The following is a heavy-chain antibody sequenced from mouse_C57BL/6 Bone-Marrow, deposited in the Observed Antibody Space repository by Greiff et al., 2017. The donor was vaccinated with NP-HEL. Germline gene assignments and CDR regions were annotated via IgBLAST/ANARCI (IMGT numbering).Heavy chain of an antibody. CDR3: ARGGVYYGPFDY. J-gene: IGHJ2*01. CDR2: ISSGSSTI. Sequence: EVMLVESGGGLVKPGGSLKLSYAASGFTFSDYGMHWVRQAPEKGLEWVAYISSGSSTIYYADTVKGRFTISRDNAKNTLFLQMTSLRSEDTAMYYCARGGVYYGPFDYWGQGTTLTVSS. V-gene: IGHV5-17*01. CDR1: GFTFSDYG. D-gene: IGHD1-2*01.